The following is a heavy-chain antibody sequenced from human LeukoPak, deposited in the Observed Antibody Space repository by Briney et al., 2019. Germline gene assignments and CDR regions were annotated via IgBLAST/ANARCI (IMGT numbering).Heavy chain of an antibody. Sequence: GGSLRLSCAASGFTFDDYGMSWVRQAPGKGLEWVSGINWNGGSTVYADSVKGRFTISRDNAKNSLYLQMNSLRAEDTALYYCARDQSGYSGYDTGGAFDIWGQGTMVTVSS. J-gene: IGHJ3*02. D-gene: IGHD5-12*01. V-gene: IGHV3-20*04. CDR3: ARDQSGYSGYDTGGAFDI. CDR2: INWNGGST. CDR1: GFTFDDYG.